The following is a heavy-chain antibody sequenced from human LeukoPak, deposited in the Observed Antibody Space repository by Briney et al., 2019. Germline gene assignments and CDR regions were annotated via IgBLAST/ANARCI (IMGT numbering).Heavy chain of an antibody. D-gene: IGHD3-10*01. CDR1: GGSISSYY. CDR3: ARQDYYGSGSRFDP. CDR2: IYYSGSP. J-gene: IGHJ5*02. Sequence: PSETLSLTCTVSGGSISSYYWSWIRQPPGKGLEWIGYIYYSGSPNYNPSLKSRVTISVDTSKNQFSLKLSSVTAADTAVYYCARQDYYGSGSRFDPWGQGTLVTVSS. V-gene: IGHV4-59*01.